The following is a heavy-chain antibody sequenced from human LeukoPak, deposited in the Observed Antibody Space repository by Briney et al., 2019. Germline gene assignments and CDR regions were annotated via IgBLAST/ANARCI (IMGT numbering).Heavy chain of an antibody. J-gene: IGHJ6*02. V-gene: IGHV1-69*04. CDR3: VRNIAVAGNRGMDV. D-gene: IGHD6-19*01. CDR2: VIPFLGIV. Sequence: VASVKVSCKASGGTFGNYAINWVRQAPGQGLEWLGRVIPFLGIVNYAQKFQGRVTIIADKSTSTAYMELSSLRSEDTAIYYCVRNIAVAGNRGMDVWGQGTTVTVSS. CDR1: GGTFGNYA.